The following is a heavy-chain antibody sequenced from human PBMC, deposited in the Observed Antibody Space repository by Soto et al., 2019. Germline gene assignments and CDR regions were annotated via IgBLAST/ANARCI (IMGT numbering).Heavy chain of an antibody. CDR2: INEDGTEK. V-gene: IGHV3-7*01. CDR3: TRGHPSISHX. CDR1: GFTFSDYW. J-gene: IGHJ4*02. Sequence: PEGSLRLSFAASGFTFSDYWMSWVRQAPGKGLEGVSNINEDGTEKYYVYSVKGQFTISRDNTKNSLYLQMSSLRPEDTALYYCTRGHPSISHXWCQGTLVPVS.